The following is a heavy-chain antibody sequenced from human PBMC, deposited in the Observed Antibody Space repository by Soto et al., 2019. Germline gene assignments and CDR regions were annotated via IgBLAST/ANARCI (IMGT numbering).Heavy chain of an antibody. CDR1: GYTLTELS. D-gene: IGHD3-22*01. CDR2: FDPEDGET. CDR3: ASLYYYDSSGSGFDY. V-gene: IGHV1-24*01. J-gene: IGHJ4*02. Sequence: ASVKVSCKVSGYTLTELSMHWVRQAPGKGLEWMGGFDPEDGETIYAQKFQGRVTMTEDTSTDTAYMELSSLRSEDTAVYYYASLYYYDSSGSGFDYWGQGTLVTVSS.